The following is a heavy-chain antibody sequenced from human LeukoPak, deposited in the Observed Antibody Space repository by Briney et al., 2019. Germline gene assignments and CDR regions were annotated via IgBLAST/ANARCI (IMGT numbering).Heavy chain of an antibody. V-gene: IGHV3-48*04. CDR2: ISSGTNTI. J-gene: IGHJ3*02. CDR1: GFTFSNYS. CDR3: ARLSSWVFEI. Sequence: GGSLRLSCAASGFTFSNYSMNWVRQAPGKGLEWVSYISSGTNTIYYADSVKGRFTISRDNAKNLLYLQMNSLRAEDTAVYFCARLSSWVFEIWGQGTMVTVSS. D-gene: IGHD3-16*01.